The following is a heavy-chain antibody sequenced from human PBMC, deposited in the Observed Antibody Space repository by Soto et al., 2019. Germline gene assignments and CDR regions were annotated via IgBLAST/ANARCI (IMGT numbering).Heavy chain of an antibody. Sequence: AASVKVSCKASGYTFTGYYMHWARQAPGQGLEWMGWINPNSGGTNYAQKFQGRVTMTRDTSISTAYMELSRLRSDDTAVYYCARVSFLEWLPGGMDVWGQGTTVTVSS. CDR3: ARVSFLEWLPGGMDV. V-gene: IGHV1-2*02. J-gene: IGHJ6*02. CDR2: INPNSGGT. CDR1: GYTFTGYY. D-gene: IGHD3-3*01.